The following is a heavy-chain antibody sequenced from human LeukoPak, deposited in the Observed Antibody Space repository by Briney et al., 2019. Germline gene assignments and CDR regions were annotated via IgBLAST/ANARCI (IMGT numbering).Heavy chain of an antibody. CDR2: INHSGST. CDR3: ASNGYSSGWLDY. V-gene: IGHV4-34*01. CDR1: GGSFSGYY. Sequence: SETLSLTCAVYGGSFSGYYWSWIRQPPGKGLEWIGEINHSGSTNYNPSLKSRVTISVDTSKNQFSLKLSSVTAADTAVYYCASNGYSSGWLDYWGQGTLVTVSS. D-gene: IGHD6-19*01. J-gene: IGHJ4*02.